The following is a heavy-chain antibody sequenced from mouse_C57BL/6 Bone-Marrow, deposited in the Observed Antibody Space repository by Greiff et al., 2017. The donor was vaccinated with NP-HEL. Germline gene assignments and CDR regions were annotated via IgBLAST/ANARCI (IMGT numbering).Heavy chain of an antibody. V-gene: IGHV5-4*01. Sequence: EVKLMESGGGLVKPGGSLKLSCAASGFTFSSYAMSWVRQTPEKRLEWVATISDGGSYTYYPDNVKGRFTISRDNAKNNLYLQMSHLKSEDTAMYYCAREEVVLAHYYAMDYWGQGTSVTVSS. J-gene: IGHJ4*01. CDR1: GFTFSSYA. D-gene: IGHD1-1*01. CDR2: ISDGGSYT. CDR3: AREEVVLAHYYAMDY.